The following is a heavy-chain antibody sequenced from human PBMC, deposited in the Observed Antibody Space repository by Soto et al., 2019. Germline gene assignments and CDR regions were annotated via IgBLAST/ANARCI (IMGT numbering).Heavy chain of an antibody. CDR1: GSTFNSYG. J-gene: IGHJ6*02. CDR3: ASSASIYCSGGSCSYYDMDV. D-gene: IGHD2-15*01. Sequence: QVQLVQSGADVKKPGASVKVSCKASGSTFNSYGISWVRQAPGQGLEWLGWISAYKGNTNYAQKLQGRVTMTTDTSTSTVYMELRSLRSDDTAVYYCASSASIYCSGGSCSYYDMDVWGQGTTVIVSS. V-gene: IGHV1-18*01. CDR2: ISAYKGNT.